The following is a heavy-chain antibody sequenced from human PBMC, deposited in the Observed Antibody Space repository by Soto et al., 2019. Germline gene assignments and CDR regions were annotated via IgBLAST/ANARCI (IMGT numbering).Heavy chain of an antibody. J-gene: IGHJ3*02. V-gene: IGHV4-31*03. D-gene: IGHD6-13*01. CDR2: IYYSGST. CDR3: ARDSSSWYNAFDI. CDR1: GFSISSGGYY. Sequence: PAETLSLTCTVSGFSISSGGYYWSWIRQHPGKGLEWIGYIYYSGSTYYNPSLKSRVTISVDTSKNQFSLKLSSVTAADTAVYYCARDSSSWYNAFDIWGQGTMVTVSS.